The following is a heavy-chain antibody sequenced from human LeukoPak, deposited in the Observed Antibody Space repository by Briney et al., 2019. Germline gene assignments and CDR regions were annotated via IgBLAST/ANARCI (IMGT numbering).Heavy chain of an antibody. CDR2: IYIGGST. CDR1: GFTVSSNY. Sequence: GGSLRLSCAASGFTVSSNYMSWVRQAPGKGLEWVSVIYIGGSTYYADSVKGRFTISIDNSKNTLYLQMNSLRAEDTAVYYCARDRREYSGNHFDYWGQGTLVTVSS. CDR3: ARDRREYSGNHFDY. J-gene: IGHJ4*02. V-gene: IGHV3-53*05. D-gene: IGHD1-26*01.